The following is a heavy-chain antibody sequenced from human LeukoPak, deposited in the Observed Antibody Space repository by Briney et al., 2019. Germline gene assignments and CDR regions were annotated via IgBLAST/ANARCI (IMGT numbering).Heavy chain of an antibody. CDR3: ARVDSSGYYYREDYFDY. V-gene: IGHV3-23*01. J-gene: IGHJ4*02. D-gene: IGHD3-22*01. CDR1: GFTFSSYA. CDR2: ISGSGGST. Sequence: GGSLRLSCAASGFTFSSYAMSWVRQAPGKGLEWVSAISGSGGSTYYADSVKGRFTISRDNSKNTLYLQMNSLRAEDTAVYYCARVDSSGYYYREDYFDYWGQGTLVTVSS.